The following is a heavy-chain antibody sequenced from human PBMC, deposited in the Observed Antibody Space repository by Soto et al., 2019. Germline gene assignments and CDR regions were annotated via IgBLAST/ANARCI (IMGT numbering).Heavy chain of an antibody. D-gene: IGHD1-1*01. J-gene: IGHJ4*02. V-gene: IGHV4-30-4*01. CDR2: IYYSGST. CDR1: GGSISSTNYY. Sequence: KSSETLSLTCTVSGGSISSTNYYWSWIRQPPGKGLEWIGYIYYSGSTYYNPSLKSRVTISVDKSKNQFSLKLTSVTATDTAIYYCARGPNWTRFDYWGQGTLVTVSS. CDR3: ARGPNWTRFDY.